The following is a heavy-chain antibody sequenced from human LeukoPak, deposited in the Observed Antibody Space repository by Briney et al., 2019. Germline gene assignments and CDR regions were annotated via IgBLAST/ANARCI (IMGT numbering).Heavy chain of an antibody. CDR3: AKGTSDVYYYDSSGYYAFVH. J-gene: IGHJ1*01. CDR2: ISGSGGST. CDR1: GLTFSSYA. Sequence: PGRSLRLSCAASGLTFSSYAMSWVRQAPGKGLEWVSAISGSGGSTYYADSVKGRFTISRDNSKNTLYLQMNSLRGEDTAVYYCAKGTSDVYYYDSSGYYAFVHWGQGTLVTVSS. V-gene: IGHV3-23*01. D-gene: IGHD3-22*01.